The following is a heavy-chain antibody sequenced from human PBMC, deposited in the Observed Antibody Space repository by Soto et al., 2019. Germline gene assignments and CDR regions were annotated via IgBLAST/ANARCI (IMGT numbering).Heavy chain of an antibody. CDR1: GFSLSNARMG. V-gene: IGHV2-26*01. D-gene: IGHD6-13*01. J-gene: IGHJ4*02. Sequence: SGPTLVNPTETLTLTCTVSGFSLSNARMGVSWIRQPPGKALEWLAHIFSNDEKSYSTSLKSRLTISKDTSKSQVVLTMTNMDPVDTATYYCARIGHSSSGEYYLDYWGQGTLVTVSS. CDR3: ARIGHSSSGEYYLDY. CDR2: IFSNDEK.